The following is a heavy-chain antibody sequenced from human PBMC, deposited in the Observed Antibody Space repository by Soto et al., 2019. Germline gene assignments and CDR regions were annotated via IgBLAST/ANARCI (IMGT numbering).Heavy chain of an antibody. J-gene: IGHJ5*02. CDR1: DGYIRSSSYC. V-gene: IGHV4-39*01. CDR2: IYYSGST. Sequence: SEPICLPSSVSDGYIRSSSYCWIRINKTPGKGLEWIGSIYYSGSTYYNPSLKSRVTISVDTSKNQFSLKLSSVTAADTAVYYCARQMRLVPAAGSPPPTNWFDPWGQGTLVTVSS. D-gene: IGHD2-2*01. CDR3: ARQMRLVPAAGSPPPTNWFDP.